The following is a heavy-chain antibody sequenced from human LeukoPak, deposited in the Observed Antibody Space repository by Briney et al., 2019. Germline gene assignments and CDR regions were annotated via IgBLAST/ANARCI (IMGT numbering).Heavy chain of an antibody. CDR2: IYYSGST. J-gene: IGHJ5*02. Sequence: SETLSLTSTVSGGSISSGVYYWSWIRQHPGKGLEWIAYIYYSGSTYYNPSLKSRFTISVDTSKNQFSLKLSSVTAADTAVYYCAKGYSYGTGYNWFDPWGQGTLVTVSS. CDR1: GGSISSGVYY. V-gene: IGHV4-31*03. CDR3: AKGYSYGTGYNWFDP. D-gene: IGHD5-18*01.